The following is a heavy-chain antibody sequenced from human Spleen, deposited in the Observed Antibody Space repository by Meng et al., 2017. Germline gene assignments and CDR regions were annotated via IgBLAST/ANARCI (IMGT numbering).Heavy chain of an antibody. CDR3: ASLHCPNANCYSNYYFDY. J-gene: IGHJ4*02. V-gene: IGHV3-30*07. CDR2: ISHDGSNE. Sequence: GESLKISCAASGFIFTGYHMHWVRQAPGKGLEWMAVISHDGSNEYYADSVKGRVTVSRDNAKNSLYLQMNSLRAEDTAVYYCASLHCPNANCYSNYYFDYWGQGALVTVSS. D-gene: IGHD2-21*02. CDR1: GFIFTGYH.